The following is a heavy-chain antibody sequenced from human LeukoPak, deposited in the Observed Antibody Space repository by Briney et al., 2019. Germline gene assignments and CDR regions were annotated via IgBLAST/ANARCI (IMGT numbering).Heavy chain of an antibody. CDR2: IRYDGSNK. CDR1: GFTFSSYG. Sequence: GGSLRLSFAASGFTFSSYGMLWVRQAPGKGLEWVAFIRYDGSNKYYADSVKGRFTISRDNAQNLLYLQMNSLRADDTAVYYCAREGRLRPSHIDYWGQGTLVTVSS. D-gene: IGHD2-15*01. CDR3: AREGRLRPSHIDY. V-gene: IGHV3-30*02. J-gene: IGHJ4*02.